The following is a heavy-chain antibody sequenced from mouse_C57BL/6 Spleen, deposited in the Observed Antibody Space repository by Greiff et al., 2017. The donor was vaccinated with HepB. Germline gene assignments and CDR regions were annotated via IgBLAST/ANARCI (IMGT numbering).Heavy chain of an antibody. V-gene: IGHV3-6*01. J-gene: IGHJ4*01. Sequence: EVQLQESGPGLVKPSQSLSLTCSVTGYSITSGYYWNWIRQFPGNKLEWMGYISYDGSNNYNPSLKNRISITRDTSKNQFFLKLNSVTTEDTATYYCARREGWLLRGAMDYWGQGTSVTVSS. CDR2: ISYDGSN. D-gene: IGHD2-3*01. CDR3: ARREGWLLRGAMDY. CDR1: GYSITSGYY.